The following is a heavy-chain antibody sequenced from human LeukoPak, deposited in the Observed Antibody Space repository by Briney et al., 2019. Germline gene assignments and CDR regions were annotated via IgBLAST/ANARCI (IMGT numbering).Heavy chain of an antibody. V-gene: IGHV4-30-4*01. Sequence: SETLSLTCTVSGGSISSGDYYWSWIRQPPGKGLEWIGYIYYSGSTYYNPSLKSRVTISADTSKNQFSLKLSSVTAADTAVYYCARERGVINWFDPWGQGTLVTVSS. D-gene: IGHD3-10*01. CDR1: GGSISSGDYY. CDR3: ARERGVINWFDP. J-gene: IGHJ5*02. CDR2: IYYSGST.